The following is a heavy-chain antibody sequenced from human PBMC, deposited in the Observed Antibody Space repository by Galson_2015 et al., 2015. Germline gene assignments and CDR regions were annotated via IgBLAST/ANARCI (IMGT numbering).Heavy chain of an antibody. V-gene: IGHV2-5*02. Sequence: PALVKPTQTLTLTCTFSGFSLTTSGVGVGWIRQPPGKALEWLALIYWDDDKRYSPSLKRRLTITKDASKNQVVLSMTNMDPVDTATYYCAPRRAFGRPDSGHGTLVTVSS. D-gene: IGHD3-3*02. CDR3: APRRAFGRPD. J-gene: IGHJ4*01. CDR1: GFSLTTSGVG. CDR2: IYWDDDK.